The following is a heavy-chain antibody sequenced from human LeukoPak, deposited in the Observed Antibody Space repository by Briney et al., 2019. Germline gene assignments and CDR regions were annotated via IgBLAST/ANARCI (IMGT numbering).Heavy chain of an antibody. J-gene: IGHJ5*02. CDR1: GFTFSSYA. V-gene: IGHV3-23*01. D-gene: IGHD2-2*02. Sequence: GSLRLSCAASGFTFSSYAMSCVRQAPGKGLEWVSAISGSGGSTYYADSVKGRFTISRDNSKNTLFLQMNSLRAEDTAVYYCAKDRYQLLYGWFDPWGQGTLVTVSS. CDR2: ISGSGGST. CDR3: AKDRYQLLYGWFDP.